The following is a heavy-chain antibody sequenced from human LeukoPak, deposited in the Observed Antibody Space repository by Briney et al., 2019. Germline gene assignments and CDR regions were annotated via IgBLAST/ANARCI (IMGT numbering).Heavy chain of an antibody. CDR3: ASGVYLPLPKY. V-gene: IGHV3-7*05. CDR2: IKQDGSEK. CDR1: GFTFSSDW. J-gene: IGHJ4*02. Sequence: PGGSLRLSCAASGFTFSSDWMSWVRQAPGKGLEWVANIKQDGSEKYYVDSVKGRFTISRDNAKNSLYLQMSSLRAEDTAVYYCASGVYLPLPKYGGQGTLVTVSS. D-gene: IGHD2-8*01.